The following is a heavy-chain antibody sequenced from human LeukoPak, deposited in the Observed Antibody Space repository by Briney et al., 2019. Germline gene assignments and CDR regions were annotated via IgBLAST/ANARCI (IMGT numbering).Heavy chain of an antibody. CDR1: GFTFTSYG. CDR2: ISAYNGNT. Sequence: GGSLRLSCAASGFTFTSYGISWVRQAPGQGLEWMGWISAYNGNTNYAQKLQGRVTMTTDTSTSTAYMELRSLRSDDTAVYYCARPSWYYYDSSGYYQIDYYFDYWGQGTLVTVSS. V-gene: IGHV1-18*01. J-gene: IGHJ4*02. D-gene: IGHD3-22*01. CDR3: ARPSWYYYDSSGYYQIDYYFDY.